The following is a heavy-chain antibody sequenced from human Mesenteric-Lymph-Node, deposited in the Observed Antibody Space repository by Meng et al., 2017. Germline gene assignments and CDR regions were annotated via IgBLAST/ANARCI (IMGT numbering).Heavy chain of an antibody. CDR3: ASTLFDSPSCLPN. D-gene: IGHD2-15*01. J-gene: IGHJ4*02. V-gene: IGHV3-74*01. CDR1: GFTFSVHW. Sequence: DVELGAARGGLVPAGGALRLCVVTSGFTFSVHWGHWVRQAPGKGLGWVSSIIGGGSGANYADSVEGRFTVSRDNAKNTVYLQMSSLRAEDTAVYFCASTLFDSPSCLPNWGQGTLVTVSS. CDR2: IIGGGSGA.